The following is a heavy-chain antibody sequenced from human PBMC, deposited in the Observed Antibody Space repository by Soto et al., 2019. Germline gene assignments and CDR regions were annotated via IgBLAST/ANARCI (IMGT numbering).Heavy chain of an antibody. V-gene: IGHV4-59*08. Sequence: QVQLQESGPGLVKPSETLSLTCTVSGGSISSYYWSWIRQPPGKGLEWIAYIYYSGSTNYNPSLKSRVTLSVDTSNNQFSLRLSSVTAADTAMYYCARLGSGSFRDWGQGMLVTVSS. CDR1: GGSISSYY. CDR3: ARLGSGSFRD. CDR2: IYYSGST. D-gene: IGHD1-26*01. J-gene: IGHJ4*02.